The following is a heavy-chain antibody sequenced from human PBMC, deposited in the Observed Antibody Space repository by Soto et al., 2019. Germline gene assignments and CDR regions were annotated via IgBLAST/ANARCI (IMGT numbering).Heavy chain of an antibody. V-gene: IGHV5-51*01. D-gene: IGHD6-13*01. Sequence: PGASLKISCQCSGYTFSNFWLGWVRQLPGNGLEWMGIIYPGDHETRYSPSFHGKVTIAADKSINTAYLQWNSLEASDTAFYFCARSPRSSPYFDYWGQGALVTVSS. CDR2: IYPGDHET. J-gene: IGHJ4*02. CDR1: GYTFSNFW. CDR3: ARSPRSSPYFDY.